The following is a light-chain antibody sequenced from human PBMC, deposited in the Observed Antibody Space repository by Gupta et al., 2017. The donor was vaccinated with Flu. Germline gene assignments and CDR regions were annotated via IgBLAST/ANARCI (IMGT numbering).Light chain of an antibody. CDR1: QSVSSSY. CDR2: GAS. J-gene: IGKJ2*01. V-gene: IGKV3-20*01. Sequence: EIVLTQSPGTLSLSPGERATLSCRASQSVSSSYLAWCQQKLGQAPRLLIYGASSRATGIPDRFSGSGSQTDFTLTITRLEPEDFAVYYCQKYGPSPPYTFGQGTKLEIK. CDR3: QKYGPSPPYT.